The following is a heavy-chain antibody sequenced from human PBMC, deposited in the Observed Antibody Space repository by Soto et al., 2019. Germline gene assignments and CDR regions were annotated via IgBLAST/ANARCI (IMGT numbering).Heavy chain of an antibody. Sequence: QVQLVQSGAEVKKPGSSVKVSCKASGGTFSSYASSWVRPAPGQGLEWMGGIIPIFGTANYAQKFQGRVTITADESTSTAYMELSRLRSEDTAVYYCANHSYGYFPHYLHGMDVWGQGTTVTVSS. D-gene: IGHD5-18*01. J-gene: IGHJ6*02. CDR3: ANHSYGYFPHYLHGMDV. CDR1: GGTFSSYA. CDR2: IIPIFGTA. V-gene: IGHV1-69*12.